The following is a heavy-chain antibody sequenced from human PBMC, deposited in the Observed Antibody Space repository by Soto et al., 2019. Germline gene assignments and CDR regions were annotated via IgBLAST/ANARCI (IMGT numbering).Heavy chain of an antibody. CDR1: GFTFSSYA. V-gene: IGHV3-23*01. Sequence: EVPLLESGGGLVQPGGSLRLSCAASGFTFSSYAMRWVRQAPVKGLEWVSAISGSGGSTYYADSVKGRFTISRDNSQYTLYLQMNSLRAEDTAVYYCARRGSGSYYDCWGQGTLVTVSS. D-gene: IGHD1-26*01. CDR2: ISGSGGST. J-gene: IGHJ4*02. CDR3: ARRGSGSYYDC.